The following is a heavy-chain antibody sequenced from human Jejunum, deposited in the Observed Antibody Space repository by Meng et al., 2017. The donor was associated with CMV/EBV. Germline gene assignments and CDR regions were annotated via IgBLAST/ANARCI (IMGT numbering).Heavy chain of an antibody. V-gene: IGHV2-5*01. D-gene: IGHD5-24*01. J-gene: IGHJ4*02. CDR3: ARLEMVLVPPSILIDS. Sequence: SLNTNRVGVAWIRQPPGKAMEWLANIYWNDDKRNSQFLKSRLSITKDTSKNQVVLTMTNMDPVDTATYYCARLEMVLVPPSILIDSWGQGTLVTVSS. CDR2: IYWNDDK. CDR1: SLNTNRVG.